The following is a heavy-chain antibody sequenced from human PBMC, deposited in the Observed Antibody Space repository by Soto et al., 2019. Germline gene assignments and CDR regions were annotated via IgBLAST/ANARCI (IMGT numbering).Heavy chain of an antibody. D-gene: IGHD1-26*01. Sequence: QVQLVQSGAEVKKPGSSVKVSCKASGGTFSSYTISWVRQAPGQGLEWMGRIIPILGIANYAQKFQGRVTITADKSASTAYMELSSLRSEDTAVYYCAYRGYSGYLDYWGQGTLVTVSS. CDR1: GGTFSSYT. CDR2: IIPILGIA. J-gene: IGHJ4*02. V-gene: IGHV1-69*02. CDR3: AYRGYSGYLDY.